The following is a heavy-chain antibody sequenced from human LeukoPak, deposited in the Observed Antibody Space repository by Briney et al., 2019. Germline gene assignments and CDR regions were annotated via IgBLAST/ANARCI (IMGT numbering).Heavy chain of an antibody. V-gene: IGHV3-23*01. J-gene: IGHJ1*01. Sequence: GGSLRLSCTVSGFTLSSYEMRWIRQAPGKGLEWVSSIDYDGGSGHYADSVKGRFTISRDNSNNTLFLHLNSLRGEDTAVYYCTRNSGWYGLSWGQGTLVTVSS. CDR3: TRNSGWYGLS. CDR2: IDYDGGSG. D-gene: IGHD6-19*01. CDR1: GFTLSSYE.